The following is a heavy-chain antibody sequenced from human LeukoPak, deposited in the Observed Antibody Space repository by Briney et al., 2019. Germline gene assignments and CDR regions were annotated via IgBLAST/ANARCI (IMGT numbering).Heavy chain of an antibody. Sequence: GESLKISCKGSGYSFTSYWIGWVRQMPGKGLEWMGIIYPGDSDTRYSPSFQGQVTISADKYISTAYLQWSSLKASDTAMYYCERHAIGEPAAHDFDYWGQGPLVTVST. CDR1: GYSFTSYW. D-gene: IGHD2-2*01. V-gene: IGHV5-51*01. CDR3: ERHAIGEPAAHDFDY. CDR2: IYPGDSDT. J-gene: IGHJ4*02.